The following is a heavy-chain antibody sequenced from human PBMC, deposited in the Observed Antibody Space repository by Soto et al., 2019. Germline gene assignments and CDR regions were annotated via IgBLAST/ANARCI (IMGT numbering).Heavy chain of an antibody. CDR3: ARHENGGTYPLAY. D-gene: IGHD1-26*01. CDR1: GGSISSSSYY. CDR2: IYYSGRA. J-gene: IGHJ4*02. Sequence: SETLSLTCTVSGGSISSSSYYWGWIRQPPGMRLEWIASIYYSGRADYNPSLRSRVTISVDTSRNQFSLHLNSVTAADTAVYFCARHENGGTYPLAYWGQGTLVTVSS. V-gene: IGHV4-39*01.